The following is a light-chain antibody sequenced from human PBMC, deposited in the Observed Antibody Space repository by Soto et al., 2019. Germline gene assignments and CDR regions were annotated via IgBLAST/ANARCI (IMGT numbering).Light chain of an antibody. CDR2: GAS. Sequence: EIVLTQSPGTLSLSPGERATLSRRASQSVSSSYLAWYQQKPGQAPRLLIYGASSRATGIPDGFSGSGSGTDFTLTISRLEPEDFAVYYCQQYGSSPYTFGQGTKVDIK. J-gene: IGKJ2*01. V-gene: IGKV3-20*01. CDR3: QQYGSSPYT. CDR1: QSVSSSY.